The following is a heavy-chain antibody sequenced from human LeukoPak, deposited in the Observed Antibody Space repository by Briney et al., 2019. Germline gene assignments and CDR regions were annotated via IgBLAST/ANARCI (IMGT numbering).Heavy chain of an antibody. CDR2: ISSSSSYI. CDR3: ARDGEGYNIAYGMDV. D-gene: IGHD5-24*01. J-gene: IGHJ6*02. CDR1: GFTFSSYS. Sequence: PGGSLRLSCAASGFTFSSYSMNWVRQAPGKGLEWVSSISSSSSYIYYADSVKGRFTISRDNAKNSLYLQMNSLRAEDTAVYYCARDGEGYNIAYGMDVWGQGTRSPSP. V-gene: IGHV3-21*01.